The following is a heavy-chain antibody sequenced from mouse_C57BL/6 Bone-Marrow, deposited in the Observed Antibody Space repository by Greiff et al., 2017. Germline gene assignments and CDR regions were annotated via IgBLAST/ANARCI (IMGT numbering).Heavy chain of an antibody. D-gene: IGHD2-3*01. CDR3: ARDVDDGYPAY. CDR2: IRYDGST. Sequence: EVQLQQSGPGLVKPSQSLSLTCSVTGYSITSGYYWNWIRQFPGNKLECMGYIRYDGSTHYNQPLKNQTSITRDTSKNQFFLKLKSVTTEDTATYDCARDVDDGYPAYWGQGTLVTVSA. V-gene: IGHV3-6*01. CDR1: GYSITSGYY. J-gene: IGHJ3*01.